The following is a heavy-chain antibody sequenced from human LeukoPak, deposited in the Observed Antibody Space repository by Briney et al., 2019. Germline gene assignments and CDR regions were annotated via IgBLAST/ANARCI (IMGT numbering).Heavy chain of an antibody. Sequence: SETLSLTCTVSGGSIGRYYWSWLRQFAGNGLEWLGRVYNSGTTHYNPSLKSRVTISVDTSKNQISLKLTSVSAADTAVYYCASDGGRSNLSVLWGQGTLVTVSS. J-gene: IGHJ4*02. CDR3: ASDGGRSNLSVL. CDR1: GGSIGRYY. V-gene: IGHV4-4*07. CDR2: VYNSGTT. D-gene: IGHD3-10*01.